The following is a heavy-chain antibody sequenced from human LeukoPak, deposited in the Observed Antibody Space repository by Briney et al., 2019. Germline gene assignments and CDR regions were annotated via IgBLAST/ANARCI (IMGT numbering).Heavy chain of an antibody. V-gene: IGHV3-53*01. J-gene: IGHJ4*02. Sequence: GGSLRLSCAASGLTVSSNYMSWVRQAPGKGLEWVSVIYSGGSTHYADSVKGRFTISRDNSKNTLYLQMNSLRAEDTAVYYCARAGRDGYNYADYWGQGTLVTVSS. CDR2: IYSGGST. D-gene: IGHD5-24*01. CDR3: ARAGRDGYNYADY. CDR1: GLTVSSNY.